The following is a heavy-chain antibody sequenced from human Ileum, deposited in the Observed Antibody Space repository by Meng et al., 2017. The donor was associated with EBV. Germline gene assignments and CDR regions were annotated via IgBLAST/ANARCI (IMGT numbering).Heavy chain of an antibody. Sequence: QVQVVQSGAGVKKAGASVKVSCKVSGYTLSQLSIHWVRQAPGKGLEWMGGFDPEDGETFYAQNFQGRVTMTEDTSTDTAYMELISLRSEDTAVYYCATSYFYGSGRYYWGQGTLVTVSS. V-gene: IGHV1-24*01. J-gene: IGHJ4*02. CDR2: FDPEDGET. D-gene: IGHD3-10*01. CDR1: GYTLSQLS. CDR3: ATSYFYGSGRYY.